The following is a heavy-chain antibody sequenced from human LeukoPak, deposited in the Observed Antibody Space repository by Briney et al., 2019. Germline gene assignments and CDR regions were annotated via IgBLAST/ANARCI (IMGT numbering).Heavy chain of an antibody. J-gene: IGHJ4*02. CDR2: SRNKAKSYTT. V-gene: IGHV3-72*01. Sequence: GGSLRLSCAVSGFTFSDHFLDWVRQAPWKGLEWVGRSRNKAKSYTTEYAASVKGRFTISRDDSKNSLYLQMNSLKTADTAVYYCVRVGSVAGSDYLDYWGQGTLVTVSS. CDR3: VRVGSVAGSDYLDY. CDR1: GFTFSDHF. D-gene: IGHD6-19*01.